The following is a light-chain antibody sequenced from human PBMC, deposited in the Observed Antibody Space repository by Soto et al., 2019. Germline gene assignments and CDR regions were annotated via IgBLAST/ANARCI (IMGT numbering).Light chain of an antibody. J-gene: IGKJ5*01. CDR1: QSVTDTY. Sequence: EIVLTHSPGTLSLSPWDRATLSCRASQSVTDTYLAWYQQKPGQAPRLLIYGASRRATGIPDRFSGSGSGTDFTLTITRLEPEDFAVFYCQQYAGSPITFGQGTRLEIK. V-gene: IGKV3-20*01. CDR3: QQYAGSPIT. CDR2: GAS.